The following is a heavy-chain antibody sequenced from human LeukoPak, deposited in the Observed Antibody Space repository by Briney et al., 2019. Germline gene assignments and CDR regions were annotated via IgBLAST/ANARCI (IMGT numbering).Heavy chain of an antibody. CDR1: GGTFSNYD. V-gene: IGHV1-69*05. CDR3: ASHYYSSGHKADYYFYYYMDV. D-gene: IGHD3-10*01. CDR2: IIPLFGTT. Sequence: SVKVSCKAPGGTFSNYDFSWVRQAPGQGLEWMGGIIPLFGTTNYAQKFQGRLTITTDESTGTAYMNLSSLISEDTAVYYCASHYYSSGHKADYYFYYYMDVWGTGTAVTVSS. J-gene: IGHJ6*03.